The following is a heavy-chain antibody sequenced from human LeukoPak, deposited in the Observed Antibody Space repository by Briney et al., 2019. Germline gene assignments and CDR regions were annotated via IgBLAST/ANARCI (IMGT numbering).Heavy chain of an antibody. CDR3: ARDAHCSSASCYGGYYYMDV. D-gene: IGHD2-2*01. V-gene: IGHV4-59*12. Sequence: SETLSLTCTVSGGSISSYYWSWIRQPPGKGLEWTGYIYYSGSTNYNPSLKSRVTISVDTSKNQFSLKMSSVTAADTAVYYCARDAHCSSASCYGGYYYMDVWGKGTTVTVSS. CDR2: IYYSGST. CDR1: GGSISSYY. J-gene: IGHJ6*03.